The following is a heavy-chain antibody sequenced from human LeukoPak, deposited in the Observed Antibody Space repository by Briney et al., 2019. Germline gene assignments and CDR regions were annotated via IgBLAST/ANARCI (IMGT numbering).Heavy chain of an antibody. V-gene: IGHV3-15*01. CDR2: IKSKRDGETT. CDR3: TADVPERPAQIDY. CDR1: GFTFSNAW. Sequence: GGSLRLSCAASGFTFSNAWMNWVRQAPGRGPEWVGRIKSKRDGETTDYPSPVKDRFSVSRDDSKYTLYLQVNSLKVEDTGVYYCTADVPERPAQIDYWGQGTLVTVSS. J-gene: IGHJ4*02. D-gene: IGHD1-1*01.